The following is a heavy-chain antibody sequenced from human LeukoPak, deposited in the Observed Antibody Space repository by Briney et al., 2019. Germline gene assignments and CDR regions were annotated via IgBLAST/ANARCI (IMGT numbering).Heavy chain of an antibody. Sequence: ESGPALVKPTQTLTPTCTFSGFSLSTSGVGVGWIRQPPGKALEWLALIYWDDDKRYSPSLKSRLTITKDTSKNQVVLTMTNMDPVDTATYYCARSPPMVRGVIIFGGGWFDPWGQGTLVTVSS. V-gene: IGHV2-5*02. CDR2: IYWDDDK. CDR3: ARSPPMVRGVIIFGGGWFDP. CDR1: GFSLSTSGVG. D-gene: IGHD3-10*01. J-gene: IGHJ5*02.